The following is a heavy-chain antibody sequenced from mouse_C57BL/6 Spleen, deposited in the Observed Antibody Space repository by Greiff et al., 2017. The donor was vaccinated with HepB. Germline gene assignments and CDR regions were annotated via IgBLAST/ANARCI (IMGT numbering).Heavy chain of an antibody. CDR2: IDPENGDT. D-gene: IGHD1-1*01. CDR3: TTGYYGSSHYAMDY. Sequence: EVQLQQSGAELVRPGASVKLSCTASGFNIKDDYMHWVKQRPEQGLEWIGWIDPENGDTEYASKFQGKATITADTSSNTAYLQLSSLTSEDTAVYYCTTGYYGSSHYAMDYWGQGTSVTVSS. CDR1: GFNIKDDY. V-gene: IGHV14-4*01. J-gene: IGHJ4*01.